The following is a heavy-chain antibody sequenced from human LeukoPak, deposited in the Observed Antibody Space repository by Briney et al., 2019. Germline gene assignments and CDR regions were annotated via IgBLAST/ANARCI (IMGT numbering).Heavy chain of an antibody. CDR2: ISVSGNTI. J-gene: IGHJ4*02. D-gene: IGHD3-22*01. Sequence: GGSLRLSCAASGFNFTDFYMTWIRQAPGKGLDWVSYISVSGNTIYYADSVKGRFTISRDNAKSSLYLQMNSLRAEDTAVYYCARASKWLFGIPFDYWGQGTLVTVSS. CDR3: ARASKWLFGIPFDY. CDR1: GFNFTDFY. V-gene: IGHV3-11*01.